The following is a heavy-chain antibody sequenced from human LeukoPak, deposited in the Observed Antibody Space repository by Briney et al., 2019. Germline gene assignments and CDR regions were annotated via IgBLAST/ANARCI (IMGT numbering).Heavy chain of an antibody. CDR2: IYYSGST. J-gene: IGHJ6*03. V-gene: IGHV4-31*03. CDR1: GGSISSGGYY. D-gene: IGHD6-13*01. Sequence: PTQTLSLTCTVSGGSISSGGYYWSWIRQHPGKGLEWIGYIYYSGSTYYNPSLKSRVTISVDTSKNQFSLKLSSVTAADTAVYYCAREGGSSHRAYYYYYMDVWGKGTTVTVSS. CDR3: AREGGSSHRAYYYYYMDV.